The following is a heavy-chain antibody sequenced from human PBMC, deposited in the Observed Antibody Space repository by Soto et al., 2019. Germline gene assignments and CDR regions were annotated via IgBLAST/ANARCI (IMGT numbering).Heavy chain of an antibody. CDR1: GFTFSSNA. CDR2: ISYDGSKK. J-gene: IGHJ5*02. D-gene: IGHD6-13*01. Sequence: QVQLVESGGGVVQPGRSLRLSCAASGFTFSSNAMHWVRQAPGKGLEWVAVISYDGSKKFYTDSLKGRFTLSRDNSKNTVYRQLNSLRPEDTAVDYWARDGPSTMPASGIHAWFDPWGQGTLVTVSS. CDR3: ARDGPSTMPASGIHAWFDP. V-gene: IGHV3-30-3*01.